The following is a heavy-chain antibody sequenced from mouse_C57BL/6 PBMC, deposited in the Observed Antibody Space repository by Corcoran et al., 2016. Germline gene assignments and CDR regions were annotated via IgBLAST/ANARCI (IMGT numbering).Heavy chain of an antibody. CDR1: GYSFTSYY. Sequence: QVQLQQSGPELVKPGASVKISCKASGYSFTSYYIHWVKQRPGQGLEWIGWIYPGSGNTKYNEKFKGKATLTADTSSSTAYMQRSSLTSEDSAVYYCARYYDYDQGYFDYWGQGTTLTVSS. CDR2: IYPGSGNT. CDR3: ARYYDYDQGYFDY. V-gene: IGHV1-66*01. D-gene: IGHD2-4*01. J-gene: IGHJ2*01.